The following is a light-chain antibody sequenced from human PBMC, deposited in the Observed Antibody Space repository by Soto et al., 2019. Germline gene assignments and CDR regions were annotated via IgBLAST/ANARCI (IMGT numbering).Light chain of an antibody. CDR3: QQTEQVPVT. CDR2: LTS. J-gene: IGKJ5*01. V-gene: IGKV1-39*01. CDR1: QSISKY. Sequence: DIQMTQSPSFLSASVGDRVTFTCRASQSISKYLSWYLQKPGKAPKLLIYLTSTLHNGVPSRFRGSGSGTEFTLTVSSLQPEDFGTYYCQQTEQVPVTYGQGTRLEMK.